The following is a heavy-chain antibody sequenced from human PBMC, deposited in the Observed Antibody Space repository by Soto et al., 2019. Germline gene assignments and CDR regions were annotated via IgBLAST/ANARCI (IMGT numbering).Heavy chain of an antibody. J-gene: IGHJ6*02. D-gene: IGHD2-15*01. CDR3: ASGVVVVAATPDYYYGMDV. CDR1: GGTFSSYA. V-gene: IGHV1-69*06. CDR2: IISIFGTA. Sequence: SVKVSFKASGGTFSSYAISWVRQAPGQGLEWMGGIISIFGTANYAQKFQGRVTITADKSTSTAYMELSSLRSEDTAVYYCASGVVVVAATPDYYYGMDVWGQGTTVTV.